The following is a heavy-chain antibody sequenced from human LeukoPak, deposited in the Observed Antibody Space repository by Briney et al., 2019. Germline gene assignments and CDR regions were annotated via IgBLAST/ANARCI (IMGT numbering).Heavy chain of an antibody. V-gene: IGHV1-69*05. CDR2: IIPIFGTA. CDR1: GGTFSSYA. CDR3: ARGLRNWFDP. J-gene: IGHJ5*02. D-gene: IGHD4-17*01. Sequence: SVKVSCKASGGTFSSYAISWVRQAPGQGLEWMGGIIPIFGTANYAQKFQGRVTITTDESTSTAYMELSSLRSDDTAVYYCARGLRNWFDPWGQGTLVTVSS.